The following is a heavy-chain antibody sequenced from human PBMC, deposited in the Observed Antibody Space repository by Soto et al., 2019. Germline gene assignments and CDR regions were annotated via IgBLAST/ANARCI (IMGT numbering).Heavy chain of an antibody. CDR1: GGSVSSGSYY. V-gene: IGHV4-61*01. D-gene: IGHD3-10*02. Sequence: QVQLQESGPGLVKPSETLSLTCTVSGGSVSSGSYYWSWIRQPPGKGLEWIGYIYYSGSTNYNPSLKSRVTISVDTSKNQFSLKLSSVTAADTAVYYCARDRFPAPYVNYYYYGMDVWGQGTTVTVSS. CDR3: ARDRFPAPYVNYYYYGMDV. J-gene: IGHJ6*02. CDR2: IYYSGST.